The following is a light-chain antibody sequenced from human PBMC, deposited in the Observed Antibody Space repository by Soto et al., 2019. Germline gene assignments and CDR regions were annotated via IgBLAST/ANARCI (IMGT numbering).Light chain of an antibody. Sequence: QSALTQPASVSGSPGQSITISCIGTSSDVGAYDYVSWYQQHPGKAPKHLIYDVSNRSSGVSSRFSGSKSGNTASLTISGLQTEDEADYYCCSFTTSSSFVFGTGTKVTVL. CDR1: SSDVGAYDY. CDR3: CSFTTSSSFV. V-gene: IGLV2-14*01. CDR2: DVS. J-gene: IGLJ1*01.